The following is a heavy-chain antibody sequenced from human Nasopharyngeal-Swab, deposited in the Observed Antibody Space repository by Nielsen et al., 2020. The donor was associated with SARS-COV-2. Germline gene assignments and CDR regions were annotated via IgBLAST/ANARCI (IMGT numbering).Heavy chain of an antibody. D-gene: IGHD6-13*01. CDR1: GYTFTTYT. Sequence: ASVKVSCKASGYTFTTYTRYWVRQAPGQRLEWMGWINAGNGNTKYSQKFQGRVTITRDTSASTAYMELSSLRFEDTAVYYCAREITAAGTIFDYWGQGTLVTVSS. V-gene: IGHV1-3*01. J-gene: IGHJ4*02. CDR2: INAGNGNT. CDR3: AREITAAGTIFDY.